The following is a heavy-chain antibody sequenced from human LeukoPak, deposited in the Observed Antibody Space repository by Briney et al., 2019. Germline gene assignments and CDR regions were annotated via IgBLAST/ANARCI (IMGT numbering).Heavy chain of an antibody. Sequence: SETLSLTCTVSGGSISSYYWSWIRQPPGKGLEWIGYIYTSGSTNYNPSLKSRVTMSVDTSKNQFSLKLSSVTAADTAVYYCASETYYYDSSGSSPFDYWGQGTLVTVSS. V-gene: IGHV4-4*08. CDR1: GGSISSYY. CDR2: IYTSGST. D-gene: IGHD3-22*01. J-gene: IGHJ4*02. CDR3: ASETYYYDSSGSSPFDY.